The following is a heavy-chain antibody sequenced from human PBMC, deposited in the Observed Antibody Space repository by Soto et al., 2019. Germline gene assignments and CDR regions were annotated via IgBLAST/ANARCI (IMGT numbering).Heavy chain of an antibody. J-gene: IGHJ3*01. CDR3: ARDLRGHYGP. CDR1: GFNFRNFN. D-gene: IGHD4-17*01. Sequence: KPGGSLRLSCECSGFNFRNFNMIWVRQAPGKGLEWVSSVSGSSSYIYYADSVKGRFTVSRDNANNLVFLQMNGLRPGDTAMYYCARDLRGHYGPWGQGTMVTVSS. CDR2: VSGSSSYI. V-gene: IGHV3-21*06.